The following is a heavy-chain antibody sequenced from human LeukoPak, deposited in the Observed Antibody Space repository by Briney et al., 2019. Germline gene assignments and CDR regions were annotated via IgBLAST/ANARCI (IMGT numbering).Heavy chain of an antibody. Sequence: PSETLSLTCAASGYSISSGYYWGWIRQPPGKGREWIGSIYHSGSTYYNPSLKSRVTISVDTSKTQFSLKLSSVTAADTAVYYCARLEGTIFGVVDFWGQGTLVTVSS. CDR2: IYHSGST. CDR3: ARLEGTIFGVVDF. CDR1: GYSISSGYY. J-gene: IGHJ4*02. V-gene: IGHV4-38-2*01. D-gene: IGHD3-3*01.